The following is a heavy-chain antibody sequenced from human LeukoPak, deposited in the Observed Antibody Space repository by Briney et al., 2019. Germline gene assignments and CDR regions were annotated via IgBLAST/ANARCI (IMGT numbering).Heavy chain of an antibody. Sequence: SETLSLTCTVSGGSISSYYWGWIRQPPGKGLEWIGSIYYSGSTYYNPSLKSRVTISVDTSKNQFSLKLSSVTAADTAVYYCARDSPSGSPFDYWGQGTLVTVSS. CDR2: IYYSGST. CDR1: GGSISSYY. J-gene: IGHJ4*02. CDR3: ARDSPSGSPFDY. V-gene: IGHV4-39*07. D-gene: IGHD3-10*01.